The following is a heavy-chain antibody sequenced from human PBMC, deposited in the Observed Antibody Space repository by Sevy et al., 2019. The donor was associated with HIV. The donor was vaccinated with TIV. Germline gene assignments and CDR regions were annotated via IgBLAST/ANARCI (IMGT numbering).Heavy chain of an antibody. Sequence: GGSLRLSCAASGFTLSSFWMTWVRQAPGKGLEWVANIKEDGSDKNYLDSVKGRITISRDNAKNSLYLQMNSLRAEDTAVYFCARGGDFNDRSAKRDFDYWGQGTLVTVSS. J-gene: IGHJ4*02. D-gene: IGHD3-22*01. CDR1: GFTLSSFW. CDR2: IKEDGSDK. V-gene: IGHV3-7*01. CDR3: ARGGDFNDRSAKRDFDY.